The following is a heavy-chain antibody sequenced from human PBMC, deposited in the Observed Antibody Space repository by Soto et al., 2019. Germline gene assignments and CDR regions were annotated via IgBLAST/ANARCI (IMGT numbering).Heavy chain of an antibody. J-gene: IGHJ6*02. V-gene: IGHV1-8*02. CDR1: GYTFASYD. Sequence: ASVKVSCKASGYTFASYDSKWVRQATGQGLEWMGWMNPNSGNTGYAQKFQGRVTMTRNTAVNTAYMELSSLSSEDTAVYYCARSKTEYYYYYGMDVWGQGTTVTV. CDR2: MNPNSGNT. CDR3: ARSKTEYYYYYGMDV. D-gene: IGHD4-4*01.